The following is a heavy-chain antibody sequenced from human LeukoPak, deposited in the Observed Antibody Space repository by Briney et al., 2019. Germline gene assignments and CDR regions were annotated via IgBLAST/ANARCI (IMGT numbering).Heavy chain of an antibody. V-gene: IGHV4-39*01. CDR3: ARLPIGDYYFDY. CDR1: GGSISSSSYY. Sequence: KPSETLSLTCTVSGGSISSSSYYWGWIRQPPGKGQEWIGSIYYSGSTYYNPSLKSRVTISVDTSKNQFSLKLSSVTAADTAVYYCARLPIGDYYFDYWGQGTLVTVSS. J-gene: IGHJ4*02. CDR2: IYYSGST. D-gene: IGHD4-17*01.